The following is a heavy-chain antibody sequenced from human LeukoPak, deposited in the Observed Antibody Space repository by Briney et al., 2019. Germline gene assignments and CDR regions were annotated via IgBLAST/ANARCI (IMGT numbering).Heavy chain of an antibody. D-gene: IGHD1-26*01. V-gene: IGHV3-33*06. Sequence: GASLRLSCAASGFTFSDYGIHWVRQSPGKGLEWVAVIWYDGTNKYYGDSVKGRFTISRDNSKNTLYLQMNSLRAEDTAVYYCAKDRGSYSTTADSWGQGTLVTVSS. CDR2: IWYDGTNK. J-gene: IGHJ5*01. CDR1: GFTFSDYG. CDR3: AKDRGSYSTTADS.